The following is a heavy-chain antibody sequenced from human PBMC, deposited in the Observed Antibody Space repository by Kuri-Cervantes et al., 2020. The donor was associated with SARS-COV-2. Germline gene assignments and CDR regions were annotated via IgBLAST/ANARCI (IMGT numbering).Heavy chain of an antibody. J-gene: IGHJ5*02. V-gene: IGHV4-34*11. CDR3: ARDRGRIAAAGIGWFDP. CDR1: GESFIGYY. Sequence: ESLKISCAVYGESFIGYYWGWIRQSPGKGLEWIGSIYYSGNTLYNPSLKSRLTISVDTSKKQFSLNLSSVTAADTAVYYCARDRGRIAAAGIGWFDPWGQGTLVTVSS. CDR2: IYYSGNT. D-gene: IGHD6-13*01.